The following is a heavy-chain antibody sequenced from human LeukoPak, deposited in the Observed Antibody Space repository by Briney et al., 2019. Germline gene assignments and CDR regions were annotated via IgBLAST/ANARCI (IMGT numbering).Heavy chain of an antibody. CDR3: ARDLRPYSYCSGGSCSPYYYYYGMDV. CDR1: GYTFTSYG. D-gene: IGHD2-15*01. V-gene: IGHV1-18*01. J-gene: IGHJ6*02. CDR2: ISAYNGNT. Sequence: GASVKVSCKASGYTFTSYGISWVRQAPGQGLEWMGWISAYNGNTNYAQKLQGRVTMTTDTSTRKAYMELRSLRSDDTAVYYCARDLRPYSYCSGGSCSPYYYYYGMDVWGQGTTVTVSS.